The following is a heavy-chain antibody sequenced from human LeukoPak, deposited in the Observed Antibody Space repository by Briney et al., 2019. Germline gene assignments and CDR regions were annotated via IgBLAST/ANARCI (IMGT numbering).Heavy chain of an antibody. Sequence: SETLSLTCAVYGGSFSGYYWSWIRQPPGKGLEWTGEINHSGSTNYNPSLKSRVTISVDTSKNQFSLKLSSVTAADTAVYYCARVPQGNSLPYYFDYWGQGTLVTVSS. J-gene: IGHJ4*02. V-gene: IGHV4-34*01. CDR2: INHSGST. CDR1: GGSFSGYY. D-gene: IGHD1-7*01. CDR3: ARVPQGNSLPYYFDY.